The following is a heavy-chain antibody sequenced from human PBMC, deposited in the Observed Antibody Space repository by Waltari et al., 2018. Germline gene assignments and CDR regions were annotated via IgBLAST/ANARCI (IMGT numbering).Heavy chain of an antibody. CDR3: ARRGFAGELLD. J-gene: IGHJ4*02. CDR1: GFTFSSSW. Sequence: EVQLVESGGGLVQPGGSLRLSCAASGFTFSSSWMSWVRQAPGKGLEWVANIKQDGSEKYYVDSVKGRFTISRDNAKNSLYLQMNSLRAEDTAVYYCARRGFAGELLDWGQGTLVTVSS. D-gene: IGHD1-26*01. CDR2: IKQDGSEK. V-gene: IGHV3-7*01.